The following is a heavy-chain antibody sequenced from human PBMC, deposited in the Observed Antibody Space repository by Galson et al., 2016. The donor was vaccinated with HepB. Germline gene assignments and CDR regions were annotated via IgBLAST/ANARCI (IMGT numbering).Heavy chain of an antibody. V-gene: IGHV5-51*01. CDR1: GYSFTSYW. Sequence: QSGAEVKKPGESLKISCKGSGYSFTSYWIGWVRQMPGKGLEWMGIIYPGVSDTRYSPSFQGQVTISADKSTSTAYLQWSSLKASDTAMHYCARAYGSGSYNYYYYGMDVWGQGTTVTVSS. CDR2: IYPGVSDT. J-gene: IGHJ6*02. D-gene: IGHD3-10*01. CDR3: ARAYGSGSYNYYYYGMDV.